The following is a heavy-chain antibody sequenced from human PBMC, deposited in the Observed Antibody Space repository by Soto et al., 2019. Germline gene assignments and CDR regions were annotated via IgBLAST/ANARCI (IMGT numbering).Heavy chain of an antibody. J-gene: IGHJ6*02. V-gene: IGHV3-21*06. CDR2: ITGSSSYI. CDR1: GFIFSSHN. CDR3: ARLVASETGYGMDV. D-gene: IGHD3-9*01. Sequence: DVQLVESGGGLVKPGGSLRLSCAASGFIFSSHNMNWVRQAPGKGLEWVSSITGSSSYIFYADSVKGRFTISRDNAKNTLYLQVNSLRAEDTGVYYCARLVASETGYGMDVWGQGTTVTVSS.